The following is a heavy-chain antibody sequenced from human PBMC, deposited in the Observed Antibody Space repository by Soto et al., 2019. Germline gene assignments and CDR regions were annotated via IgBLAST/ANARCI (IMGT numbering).Heavy chain of an antibody. CDR1: GGSIYRSGYY. J-gene: IGHJ4*02. Sequence: SETLSLTCTVSGGSIYRSGYYWGWTRQPPGRGLEWIGNIDYNGVTYSNPSLKSRVTISRDTSKNQFSLKLTSVTAADTALYYCGKVLVGATGHTDSDSWGPGTLVTVSS. D-gene: IGHD2-15*01. CDR3: GKVLVGATGHTDSDS. V-gene: IGHV4-39*01. CDR2: IDYNGVT.